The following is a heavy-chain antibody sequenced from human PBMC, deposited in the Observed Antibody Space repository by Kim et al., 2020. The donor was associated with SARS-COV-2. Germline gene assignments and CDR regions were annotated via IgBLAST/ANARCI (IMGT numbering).Heavy chain of an antibody. V-gene: IGHV3-33*01. D-gene: IGHD3-22*01. CDR2: IWYDGSNK. CDR1: GFTFSSYG. Sequence: GGSLRLSCAASGFTFSSYGMHWVRQAPGKGLEWVAVIWYDGSNKYYADSVKGRFTISRDNSKNTLYLQMNSLRAEDTAVYYCARAYYYDSNGYYYTFDYWGQGTLVTVSS. CDR3: ARAYYYDSNGYYYTFDY. J-gene: IGHJ4*02.